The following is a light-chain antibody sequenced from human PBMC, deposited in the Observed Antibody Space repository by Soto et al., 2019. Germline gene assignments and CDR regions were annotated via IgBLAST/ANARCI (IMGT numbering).Light chain of an antibody. V-gene: IGKV3-20*01. CDR3: QQYAKPPLST. CDR2: DAS. Sequence: EIVLTQSPGTLSLSPGESATLSCRASQRISSTYLAWYHQKRGQAPRLLIYDASTRATGISDRFSGSGSGTDFTLTISRLEPEDFGVYYCQQYAKPPLSTLGQGTKREIK. J-gene: IGKJ2*01. CDR1: QRISSTY.